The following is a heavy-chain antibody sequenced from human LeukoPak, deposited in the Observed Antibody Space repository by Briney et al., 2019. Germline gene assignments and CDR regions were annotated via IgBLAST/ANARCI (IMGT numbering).Heavy chain of an antibody. CDR2: IIPILGIA. CDR1: GGTFSSYA. J-gene: IGHJ4*02. V-gene: IGHV1-69*04. D-gene: IGHD3-3*01. Sequence: SVKVSCKASGGTFSSYAISWVRQAPGQGLEWMGRIIPILGIANYAQKFQGRVTITADKSTSIAYMELSSLRSEDTAVYYCARTPYYDFWSGYLHYWGQGTLVTVSS. CDR3: ARTPYYDFWSGYLHY.